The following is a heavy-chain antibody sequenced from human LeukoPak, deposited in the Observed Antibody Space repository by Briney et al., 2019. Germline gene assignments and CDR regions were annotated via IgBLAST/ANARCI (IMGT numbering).Heavy chain of an antibody. D-gene: IGHD3-3*02. CDR2: INHSGST. J-gene: IGHJ6*03. V-gene: IGHV4-34*01. Sequence: SETLSLTCAVYGGSFSGYYWSWIRQPPGKGLEWIGEINHSGSTNYNPSLKSRVTISIDTSKNQFSLKLSSVTAADTAVYYCARVSDYYYYYMDVWGKGTTVTVSS. CDR3: ARVSDYYYYYMDV. CDR1: GGSFSGYY.